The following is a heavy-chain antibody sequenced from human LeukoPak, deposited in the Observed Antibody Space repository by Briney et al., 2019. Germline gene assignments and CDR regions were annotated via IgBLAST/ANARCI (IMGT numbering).Heavy chain of an antibody. CDR1: GFTFSGYA. CDR3: AKAGLGLQGAFDI. V-gene: IGHV3-23*01. J-gene: IGHJ3*02. Sequence: GGSLRLSCAASGFTFSGYAMSWVRQAPGKGLEWVSAISGSGGSTYYADSVKGRFTISRDNSKNTLYLQMNSLRAEDTAVYYCAKAGLGLQGAFDIWGQGTMVTVSS. CDR2: ISGSGGST.